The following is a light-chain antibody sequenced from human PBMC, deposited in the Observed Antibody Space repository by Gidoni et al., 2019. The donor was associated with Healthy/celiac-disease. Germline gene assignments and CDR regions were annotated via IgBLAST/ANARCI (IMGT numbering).Light chain of an antibody. CDR2: GAS. CDR3: QQYGSSPRT. Sequence: DIVLTQSPGTLSLSPGERATLSCRASQSVSSSYLAWYQQKPVQAPRLLIYGASSRATGIPDRFSGSGSGTDFTLTISRLEPEDFAVYYCQQYGSSPRTFXXXTKVEIK. V-gene: IGKV3-20*01. J-gene: IGKJ1*01. CDR1: QSVSSSY.